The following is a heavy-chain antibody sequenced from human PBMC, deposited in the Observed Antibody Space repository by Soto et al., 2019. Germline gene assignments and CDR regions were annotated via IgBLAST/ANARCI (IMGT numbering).Heavy chain of an antibody. J-gene: IGHJ4*02. CDR3: ARRLQWQLRPLDS. CDR1: GFTFNDYY. D-gene: IGHD6-19*01. CDR2: INTLSTAI. Sequence: GESLKISCEGSGFTFNDYYMTWIRQAPGKGLEWVAYINTLSTAIYYADSVKGRFTISRDNAKNSLYLQMNGLRAEDTATYYCARRLQWQLRPLDSWGRGTLVTVSS. V-gene: IGHV3-11*01.